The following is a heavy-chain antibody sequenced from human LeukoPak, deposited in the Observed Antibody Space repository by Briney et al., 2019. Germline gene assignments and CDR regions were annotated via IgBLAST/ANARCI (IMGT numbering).Heavy chain of an antibody. D-gene: IGHD6-6*01. V-gene: IGHV3-23*01. CDR2: ITDTGGST. Sequence: PGGSLRLSCAASGFTFRSYAMSLVRQAPGKGLEWVSAITDTGGSTWYADSVTGRFTISRDNSKNTLYLQMNGLRAEDTALYYCAKGSLTARPYYFNCWGQGTLVSVSS. J-gene: IGHJ4*02. CDR1: GFTFRSYA. CDR3: AKGSLTARPYYFNC.